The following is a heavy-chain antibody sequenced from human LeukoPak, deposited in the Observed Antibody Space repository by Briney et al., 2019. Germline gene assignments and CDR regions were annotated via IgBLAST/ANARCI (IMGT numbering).Heavy chain of an antibody. D-gene: IGHD3-22*01. J-gene: IGHJ4*02. CDR3: AKDAVWGSSPGTVVVIRYFDY. CDR1: GFTFSSYA. V-gene: IGHV3-23*01. CDR2: ISGSGGST. Sequence: GGSLRLSRAASGFTFSSYAMSWVRQAPGKGLEWVSAISGSGGSTYYADSVKGRFTISRDNSKNTLYLQMNSLRAEDTAVYYCAKDAVWGSSPGTVVVIRYFDYWGQGTLVTVSS.